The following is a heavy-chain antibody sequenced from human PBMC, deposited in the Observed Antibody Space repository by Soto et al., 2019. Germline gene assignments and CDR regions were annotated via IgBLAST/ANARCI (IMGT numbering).Heavy chain of an antibody. CDR2: ISAYNGNT. J-gene: IGHJ6*02. D-gene: IGHD3-3*01. CDR3: ARGPRGGFWSGYAFYYYYGMDV. CDR1: GYTFTSYG. Sequence: WASVKVSCKASGYTFTSYGISWVRQAPGQGLEWMGWISAYNGNTNYAQKLQGRVTMTTDTSTSTAYMELRSLRSDDTAVYYCARGPRGGFWSGYAFYYYYGMDVWGQGTTVTVSS. V-gene: IGHV1-18*04.